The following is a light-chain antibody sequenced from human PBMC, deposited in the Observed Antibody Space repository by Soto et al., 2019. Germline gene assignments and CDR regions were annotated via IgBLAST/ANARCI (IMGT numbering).Light chain of an antibody. CDR2: DAS. J-gene: IGKJ1*01. V-gene: IGKV1-5*01. Sequence: DVQRTHSPATLSASVLYRVTITFLASQSISSWLALYQQKPGKAPKLLIYDASSLESGVPSRFSGSGSGTDFTLTISRLEPEDFAVHYCQQYLTSPKTFGQGTKVDIK. CDR3: QQYLTSPKT. CDR1: QSISSW.